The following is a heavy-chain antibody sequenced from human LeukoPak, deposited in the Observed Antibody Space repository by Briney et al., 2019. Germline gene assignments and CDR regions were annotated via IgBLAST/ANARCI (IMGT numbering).Heavy chain of an antibody. CDR3: ARGASRGIAVAGTFDY. CDR2: INHSGST. D-gene: IGHD6-19*01. CDR1: GVSLSGYY. J-gene: IGHJ4*02. Sequence: PSETLSLTCAVSGVSLSGYYWGWIRQPPGKGLEWIGEINHSGSTNYNPSLKSRVTISVDTSKNQFSLKLSSVTAADTAVYYCARGASRGIAVAGTFDYWGQGTLVTVSS. V-gene: IGHV4-34*01.